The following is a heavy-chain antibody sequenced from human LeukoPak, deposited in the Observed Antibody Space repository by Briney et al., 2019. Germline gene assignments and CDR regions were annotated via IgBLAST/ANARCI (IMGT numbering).Heavy chain of an antibody. Sequence: GGSLRLSCEVSDSELTFNNGWMTWVGQTPGKGLEWVGRIRPKSNGGTSDYATPVTGRFTISRDDSKKIVYLQMNSLKGEDTAVYFCNTYSGTNPHFDYWGQGTLVTVSP. CDR1: ELTFNNGW. CDR3: NTYSGTNPHFDY. D-gene: IGHD1-26*01. V-gene: IGHV3-15*01. J-gene: IGHJ4*02. CDR2: IRPKSNGGTS.